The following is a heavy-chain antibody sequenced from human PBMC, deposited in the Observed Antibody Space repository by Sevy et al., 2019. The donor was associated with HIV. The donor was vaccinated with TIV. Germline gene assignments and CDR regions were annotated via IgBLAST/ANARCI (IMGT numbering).Heavy chain of an antibody. J-gene: IGHJ4*02. CDR3: ATDLKMVQLWFQNFDY. Sequence: ASVKVSCKVSGYTLTELSMHWVRQAPGKGLEWMGGFDPEDGETIYAQKFQGRVTMTEDTSTDIAYMELSSLRSEDTAVYYCATDLKMVQLWFQNFDYWGQGTLVTVSS. V-gene: IGHV1-24*01. CDR2: FDPEDGET. D-gene: IGHD5-18*01. CDR1: GYTLTELS.